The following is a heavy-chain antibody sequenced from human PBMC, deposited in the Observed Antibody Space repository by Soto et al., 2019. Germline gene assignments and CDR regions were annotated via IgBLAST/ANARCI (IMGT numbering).Heavy chain of an antibody. Sequence: QVRLQQSGPGLVRPSQTLSLTCAISGDSVSSNGAAWNWIRQSPSRGLEWLGRTFYRAKWFFEYEESVGGPIIINPDTAATQFSLQLNSVTPEDTAVYYCAREGQYWGGRTHFWVNGFDVWGQGTAVAVSS. V-gene: IGHV6-1*01. J-gene: IGHJ3*01. CDR3: AREGQYWGGRTHFWVNGFDV. D-gene: IGHD2-21*01. CDR2: TFYRAKWFF. CDR1: GDSVSSNGAA.